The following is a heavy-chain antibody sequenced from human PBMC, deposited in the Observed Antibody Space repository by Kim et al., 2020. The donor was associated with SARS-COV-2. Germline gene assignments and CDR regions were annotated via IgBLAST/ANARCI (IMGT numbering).Heavy chain of an antibody. CDR1: GYTFTDFY. CDR3: ARTDTGPGDF. J-gene: IGHJ4*02. CDR2: INPNNGAT. D-gene: IGHD2-8*02. V-gene: IGHV1-2*02. Sequence: ASVKVSCQASGYTFTDFYLHWVRLAPGQRPEWLGWINPNNGATHYAKRFQGRVTMTRDTSITTAYMELRGLTSDDSATYYCARTDTGPGDFWGQGTLVTV.